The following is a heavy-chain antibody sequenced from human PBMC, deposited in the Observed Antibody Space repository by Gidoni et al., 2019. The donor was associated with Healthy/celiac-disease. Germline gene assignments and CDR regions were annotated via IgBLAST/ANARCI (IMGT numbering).Heavy chain of an antibody. J-gene: IGHJ5*02. D-gene: IGHD3-10*01. V-gene: IGHV4-31*03. Sequence: QVQLQESGPGLVKPSQTLSLTCTVSGGSISSGGYYWSWIRQHPGKGLEWIGYIYYSGSTYYNPSLKSRVTISVDTSKNQFSLKLSSVTAADTAVYYCAREGQSPRPKDMVRGVIITNWFDPWGQGTLVTVSS. CDR1: GGSISSGGYY. CDR2: IYYSGST. CDR3: AREGQSPRPKDMVRGVIITNWFDP.